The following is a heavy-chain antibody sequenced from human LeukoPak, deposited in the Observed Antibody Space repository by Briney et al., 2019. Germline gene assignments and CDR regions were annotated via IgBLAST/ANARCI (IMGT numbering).Heavy chain of an antibody. CDR3: ATDSHYAFDF. Sequence: GGSLRLSCAAFGFTFSNYPMNWVRQAPGKGLEWVSNVRPGDSARSYADSVRGRFTISRDDAKNSLYLQMNSLRDEDTAVYYCATDSHYAFDFWGLGTLVTVSS. D-gene: IGHD4-17*01. V-gene: IGHV3-48*02. CDR2: VRPGDSAR. J-gene: IGHJ4*02. CDR1: GFTFSNYP.